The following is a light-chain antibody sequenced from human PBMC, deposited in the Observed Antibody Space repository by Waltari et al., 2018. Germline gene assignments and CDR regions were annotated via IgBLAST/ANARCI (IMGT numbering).Light chain of an antibody. J-gene: IGKJ4*01. CDR3: QQYYSTSLT. CDR2: WAS. V-gene: IGKV4-1*01. Sequence: DIVLTQSPDSLAVSLGERATIDCKSSQSVFYSSDNKNYLAWYQQKPGQPPKLLISWASTRDSGVPDRFSGSGSGTHFTLSISGLQAEDVAVYYCQQYYSTSLTFGGGTKVEIK. CDR1: QSVFYSSDNKNY.